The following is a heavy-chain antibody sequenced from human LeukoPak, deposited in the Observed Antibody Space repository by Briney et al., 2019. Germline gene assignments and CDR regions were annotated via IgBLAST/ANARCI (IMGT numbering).Heavy chain of an antibody. CDR1: GGFISSYY. CDR2: IYYSRST. V-gene: IGHV4-59*08. CDR3: ARHECTNGVCYTLAFDI. Sequence: TETLSLTCTVSGGFISSYYWSWIRQPPGKGLEWIGYIYYSRSTNYNPSLRSRVTISVDTSRNQFSLKLPSVTATDTAVYYCARHECTNGVCYTLAFDIWGRGTMVTVSS. D-gene: IGHD2-8*01. J-gene: IGHJ3*02.